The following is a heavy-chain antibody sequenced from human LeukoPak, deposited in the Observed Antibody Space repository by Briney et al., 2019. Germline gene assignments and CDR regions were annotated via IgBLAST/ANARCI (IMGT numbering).Heavy chain of an antibody. CDR2: IIPIFGTA. V-gene: IGHV1-69*05. CDR3: AVCIAVAPTKNAFDI. Sequence: SVKVSCKASGGTFSSCAISWVRQAPGQGLEWMGRIIPIFGTANYAQKFQGRVTITTDESTSTAYMELSSLRSEDTAVYYCAVCIAVAPTKNAFDIWGQGTMVTVSS. CDR1: GGTFSSCA. D-gene: IGHD6-19*01. J-gene: IGHJ3*02.